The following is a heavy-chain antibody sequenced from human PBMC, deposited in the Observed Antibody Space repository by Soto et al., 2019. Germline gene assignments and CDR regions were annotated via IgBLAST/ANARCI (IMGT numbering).Heavy chain of an antibody. D-gene: IGHD3-10*01. CDR2: ISSSSSYI. CDR1: GFTFSSYS. CDR3: AILLWFGELRPAFDI. J-gene: IGHJ3*02. Sequence: GGSLRLSCAASGFTFSSYSMNWVRQAPGKGLEWVSSISSSSSYIYYADSVKGRFTISRDNAKNSLYLQMNSLRAEDTAVYHCAILLWFGELRPAFDIWGQGTMVTVSS. V-gene: IGHV3-21*01.